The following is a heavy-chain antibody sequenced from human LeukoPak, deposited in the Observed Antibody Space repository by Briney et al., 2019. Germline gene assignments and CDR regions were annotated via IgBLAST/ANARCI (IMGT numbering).Heavy chain of an antibody. Sequence: SETLSLTCAVYGGSFSGYYWSWIRQPPGKGLEWIGYIYHTGSTYYNASLKSRISISLDTSKNQFSLKVSSVTAADTAVYYCASAGYSGFDFSFDNWGQGTLVTVSS. CDR2: IYHTGST. CDR1: GGSFSGYY. V-gene: IGHV4-34*09. J-gene: IGHJ4*02. CDR3: ASAGYSGFDFSFDN. D-gene: IGHD5-12*01.